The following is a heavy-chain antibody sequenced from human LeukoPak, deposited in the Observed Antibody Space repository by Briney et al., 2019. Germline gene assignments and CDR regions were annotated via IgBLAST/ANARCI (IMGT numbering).Heavy chain of an antibody. D-gene: IGHD6-13*01. CDR3: AFGFTSSWYPFDY. Sequence: SGTLSLTCAVYGGSFSGYYWSWIRQPPGKGLEWIGEINHSGSTNYNPSLKSRVTISVDTSKNQFSLKLSSVTAADTAVYYCAFGFTSSWYPFDYWGQGTLVTVSS. CDR1: GGSFSGYY. V-gene: IGHV4-34*01. J-gene: IGHJ4*02. CDR2: INHSGST.